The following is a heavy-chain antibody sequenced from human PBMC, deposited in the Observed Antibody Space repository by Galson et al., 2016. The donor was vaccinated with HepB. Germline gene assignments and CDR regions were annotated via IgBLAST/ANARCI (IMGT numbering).Heavy chain of an antibody. Sequence: SLRLSCAASGFKFSDYTMTWVRQAPGKGLDWVSTIDGSATSTSYAASVKGRFTISRGNSMNTLFLQTNSLRAEDSGLYFCAKKYYYGTGITRDVFDVWGQGTLVTVSS. CDR3: AKKYYYGTGITRDVFDV. J-gene: IGHJ3*01. CDR2: IDGSATST. CDR1: GFKFSDYT. D-gene: IGHD3-10*01. V-gene: IGHV3-23*05.